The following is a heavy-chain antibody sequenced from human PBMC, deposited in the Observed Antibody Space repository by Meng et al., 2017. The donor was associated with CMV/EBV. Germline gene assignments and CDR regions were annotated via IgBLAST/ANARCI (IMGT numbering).Heavy chain of an antibody. CDR2: IIPIFGTA. CDR1: GGTFSSYA. Sequence: QLVQSGGGVKNAGSSVKVSLKASGGTFSSYAIRWVRQAPGQALEWMGGIIPIFGTANYAQKFQGRVTITADESTSTAYMELSSLRSEDTAVYYCARAGDYGGRGYFDYWGQGTLVTVSS. CDR3: ARAGDYGGRGYFDY. J-gene: IGHJ4*02. D-gene: IGHD4-23*01. V-gene: IGHV1-69*01.